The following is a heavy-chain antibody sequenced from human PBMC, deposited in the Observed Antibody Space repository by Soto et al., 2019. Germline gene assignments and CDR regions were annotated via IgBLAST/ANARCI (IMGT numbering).Heavy chain of an antibody. CDR2: ISAYNGNT. Sequence: SVQVSCKASGYTFTSYGISWVRQAPGQGLEWMGWISAYNGNTNYAQKLQGRVTMTTDTSTSTAYMELRSLRSDDTAVYYCARKGYRSSSSGLGYYYYGMDGWGQRTTVT. CDR3: ARKGYRSSSSGLGYYYYGMDG. V-gene: IGHV1-18*01. D-gene: IGHD6-6*01. J-gene: IGHJ6*02. CDR1: GYTFTSYG.